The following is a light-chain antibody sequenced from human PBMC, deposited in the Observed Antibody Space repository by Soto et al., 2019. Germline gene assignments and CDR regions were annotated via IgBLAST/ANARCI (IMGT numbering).Light chain of an antibody. Sequence: DIQLTQSPSFLSASVGDRVTITCRAIQDINRYLAWYQQKPGKAPILLIYSASTLQRAVPSRFSGGVSGTEFTLTISILQPEDFGIYYCQQLNTFPRTFGQWTNVEL. J-gene: IGKJ1*01. CDR3: QQLNTFPRT. CDR2: SAS. V-gene: IGKV1-9*01. CDR1: QDINRY.